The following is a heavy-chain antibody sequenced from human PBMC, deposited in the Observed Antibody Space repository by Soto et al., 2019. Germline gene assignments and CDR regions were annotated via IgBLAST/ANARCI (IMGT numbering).Heavy chain of an antibody. CDR2: IKSKTDGGTT. J-gene: IGHJ3*02. CDR1: GFTFSNAW. V-gene: IGHV3-15*01. D-gene: IGHD3-3*01. Sequence: PGGSLRLSCAASGFTFSNAWMSWVRQAPGKGLEWVGRIKSKTDGGTTDYAAPVKGRFTISRDDSKNTLYLQMNSLKTEDTAVYYCTTDSPHYDFWSGYSPPSGAFDIWGQGTMVTVSS. CDR3: TTDSPHYDFWSGYSPPSGAFDI.